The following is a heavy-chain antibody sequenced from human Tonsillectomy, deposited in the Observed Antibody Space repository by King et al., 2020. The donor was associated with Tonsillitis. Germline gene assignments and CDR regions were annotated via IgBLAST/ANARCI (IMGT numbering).Heavy chain of an antibody. Sequence: LQLQESGPGLVKPSETLSLTCTVSGGSISGDYWSWLRQPPGKGMEWIGYIYYSGSTNYTPSLKSRGTISVDTSKNQFSLVVCSVTAADTAVYYCARVDCSSTSCHYYYYGMDVWGQGTTVTVSS. J-gene: IGHJ6*02. CDR1: GGSISGDY. V-gene: IGHV4-59*01. D-gene: IGHD2-2*01. CDR2: IYYSGST. CDR3: ARVDCSSTSCHYYYYGMDV.